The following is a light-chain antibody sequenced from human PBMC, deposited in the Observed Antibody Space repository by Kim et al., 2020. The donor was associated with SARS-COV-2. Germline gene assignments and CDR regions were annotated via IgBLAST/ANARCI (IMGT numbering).Light chain of an antibody. J-gene: IGKJ1*01. V-gene: IGKV1-27*01. Sequence: DIQMTQSPSSLSASLGDGVTITCRATQDIGNYLAWYQQKPGEPPKLLIYSASTLQSGVPSRFGGRGSGTDFTLTISSLQPEDVATYDCQKYDSAPWTFGQGTKVDIK. CDR3: QKYDSAPWT. CDR2: SAS. CDR1: QDIGNY.